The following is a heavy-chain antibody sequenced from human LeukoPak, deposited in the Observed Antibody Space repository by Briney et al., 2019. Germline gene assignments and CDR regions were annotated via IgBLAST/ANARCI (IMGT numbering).Heavy chain of an antibody. CDR3: ARRPFSGWYVIDAFDI. D-gene: IGHD6-19*01. CDR1: GGSISSGSYY. V-gene: IGHV4-61*02. J-gene: IGHJ3*02. Sequence: PSETLSLTCTVSGGSISSGSYYWSWIRQPAGKGLEWIGRIYTSGSTNYNPSLKSRVTISVDTSKNQFSLKLSSVTAADTAVYYCARRPFSGWYVIDAFDIWGQGTMVTVSS. CDR2: IYTSGST.